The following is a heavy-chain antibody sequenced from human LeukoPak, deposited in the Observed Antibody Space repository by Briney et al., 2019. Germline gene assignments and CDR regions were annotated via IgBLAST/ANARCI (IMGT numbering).Heavy chain of an antibody. D-gene: IGHD5-12*01. CDR3: ARDIGAPAYYYYGMDV. CDR2: IYHSGST. V-gene: IGHV4-4*02. J-gene: IGHJ6*02. Sequence: SETLSLTCAVTGASISNSNWWTWVRQPPGKGLEWIGEIYHSGSTSYNPSLKSRVTISVDKSKNQFSLKLSSVTAADTAVYYCARDIGAPAYYYYGMDVWGQGTTVTVS. CDR1: GASISNSNW.